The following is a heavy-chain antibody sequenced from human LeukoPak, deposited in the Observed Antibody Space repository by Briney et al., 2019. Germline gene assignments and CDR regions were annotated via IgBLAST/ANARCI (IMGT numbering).Heavy chain of an antibody. D-gene: IGHD1-26*01. CDR1: GYTFTGCY. V-gene: IGHV1-2*06. J-gene: IGHJ4*02. CDR3: ARELARSGSYYSDY. CDR2: INPNSGGT. Sequence: ASVKVSCKASGYTFTGCYMHWVRQAPGQGLEWMGRINPNSGGTNYAQKFQGRVTMTRDTSISTAYMELSRLRSDDTAVYYCARELARSGSYYSDYWGQGTLVTVSS.